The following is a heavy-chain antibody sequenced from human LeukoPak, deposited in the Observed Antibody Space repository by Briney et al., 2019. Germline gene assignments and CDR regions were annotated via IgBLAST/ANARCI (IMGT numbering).Heavy chain of an antibody. J-gene: IGHJ4*02. V-gene: IGHV3-30*02. Sequence: PGGSLRLSCAASGFTFSSYGMHWVRQAPGKGLEWVAFIRYDGSNKYYADSVKGRLTISRDNSKNTLCLQMNSLRAEDTAVYYCAKIGYCSSTSCHDFDYWGQGTLVTVSS. CDR3: AKIGYCSSTSCHDFDY. CDR1: GFTFSSYG. CDR2: IRYDGSNK. D-gene: IGHD2-2*03.